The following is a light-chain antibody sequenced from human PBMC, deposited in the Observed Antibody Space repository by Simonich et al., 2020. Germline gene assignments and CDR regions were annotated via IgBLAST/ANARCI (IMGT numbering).Light chain of an antibody. Sequence: SYELTQPPSVSVSPGQTARITCSGDALPKKFAYWYQKKSDQAPVLVIYEDSKLPSGIPERFSGSSSGKMATLTISGAQVEDEADYYCYSTDSSGNHRVFGGGTKLTVL. V-gene: IGLV3-10*01. CDR2: EDS. CDR3: YSTDSSGNHRV. J-gene: IGLJ2*01. CDR1: ALPKKF.